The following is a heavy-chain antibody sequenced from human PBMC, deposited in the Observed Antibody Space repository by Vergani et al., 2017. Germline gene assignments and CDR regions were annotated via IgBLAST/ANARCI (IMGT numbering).Heavy chain of an antibody. V-gene: IGHV3-21*04. CDR3: VKDIAASGNYWYFDL. J-gene: IGHJ2*01. Sequence: DVQLVESGGGLVKPGGSLRLSCAASEFTFSSYTMIWVRQAPGKGLEWVSSIRGDGGDIFYVDSVKGRFTISRDNAKNSLYLQMNSLRAEDTALYYCVKDIAASGNYWYFDLWGRGTLVTVSS. D-gene: IGHD6-13*01. CDR1: EFTFSSYT. CDR2: IRGDGGDI.